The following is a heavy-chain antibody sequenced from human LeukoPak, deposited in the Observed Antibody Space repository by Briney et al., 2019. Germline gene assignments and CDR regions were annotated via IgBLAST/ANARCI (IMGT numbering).Heavy chain of an antibody. J-gene: IGHJ3*02. CDR3: ARGTDAFDI. CDR2: INHSGST. CDR1: GGSFSGYY. V-gene: IGHV4-34*01. Sequence: PSETLSLTCAVYGGSFSGYYWSWIRQPPGKGLEWIGEINHSGSTNYNPSLKSRVTISVDASKNQFSLKLSSVTAADTAVYYCARGTDAFDIWGQGTMVTVSS.